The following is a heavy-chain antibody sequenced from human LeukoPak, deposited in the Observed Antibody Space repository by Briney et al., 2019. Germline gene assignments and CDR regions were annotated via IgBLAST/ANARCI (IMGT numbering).Heavy chain of an antibody. D-gene: IGHD2-8*02. V-gene: IGHV3-74*01. CDR1: GFTFSSYW. CDR2: INTDGSST. CDR3: ARAPATNEWRCMDY. J-gene: IGHJ4*02. Sequence: GGSLRLSCAASGFTFSSYWMHWVRQAPGKGLVWVSRINTDGSSTSYADSVKGRFTISRDNAKNTLYLQMNSLRAEDTAVYYCARAPATNEWRCMDYWGQGTLVTVSS.